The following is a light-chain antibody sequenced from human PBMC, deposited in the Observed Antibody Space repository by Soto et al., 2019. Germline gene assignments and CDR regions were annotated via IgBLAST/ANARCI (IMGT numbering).Light chain of an antibody. CDR1: QSISSY. Sequence: DIQMTQSPSSLSVSVGDRVTITCRASQSISSYLNWYQQKPGKAPKLLIYASFHLQSGVPSRFSGSGSGTDFTLTISSLQPEDFATYYCQQSYSTPYTFGQGTKLEIK. CDR3: QQSYSTPYT. V-gene: IGKV1-39*01. CDR2: ASF. J-gene: IGKJ2*01.